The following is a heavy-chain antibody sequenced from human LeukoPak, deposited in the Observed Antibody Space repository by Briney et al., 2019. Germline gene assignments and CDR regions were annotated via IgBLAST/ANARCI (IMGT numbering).Heavy chain of an antibody. Sequence: SETLSLTCAVYGGSFSGYYWSWIRQPPGKGLEWIGEINHSGSTNYSPSLKSRVTISVDTSKNQFSLKLSSVTAADTAVYYCARDYDFWSGYRDYYGMDVWGQGTTVTVSS. CDR3: ARDYDFWSGYRDYYGMDV. CDR1: GGSFSGYY. CDR2: INHSGST. D-gene: IGHD3-3*01. V-gene: IGHV4-34*01. J-gene: IGHJ6*02.